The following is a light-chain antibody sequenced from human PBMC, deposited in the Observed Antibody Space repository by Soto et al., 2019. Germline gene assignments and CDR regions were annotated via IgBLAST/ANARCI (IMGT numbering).Light chain of an antibody. CDR2: GAS. J-gene: IGKJ4*01. CDR1: QTIGSRY. Sequence: DIALTQSPGTPSLSPGERATLSCRASQTIGSRYLAWYQQKPGQRPRLLIYGASSRATGIPDRFSGSGSGTDFTLTISRLQPEDFAVYYCQHYVSSPLTFGGGTKVDIK. V-gene: IGKV3-20*01. CDR3: QHYVSSPLT.